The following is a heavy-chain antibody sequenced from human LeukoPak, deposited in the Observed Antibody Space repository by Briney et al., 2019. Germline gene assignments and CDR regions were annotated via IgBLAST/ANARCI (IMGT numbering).Heavy chain of an antibody. CDR2: ISDSGSYA. CDR3: ANRAYYDNSNTYYPYFFDY. D-gene: IGHD3-22*01. V-gene: IGHV3-11*03. J-gene: IGHJ4*02. Sequence: GESLRLSCVVSGLTYSDYYMSWIRQAPGKGLEWISYISDSGSYANYADSVRGRFTISRDNAKNSLFLQVNSLRAEDTAVYFCANRAYYDNSNTYYPYFFDYWGQGTLVTVSS. CDR1: GLTYSDYY.